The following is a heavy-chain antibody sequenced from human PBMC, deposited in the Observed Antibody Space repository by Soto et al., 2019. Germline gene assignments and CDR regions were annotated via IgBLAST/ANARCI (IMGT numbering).Heavy chain of an antibody. CDR3: ARTLGPHHMDV. Sequence: SVKVSCKASGGTFSSYAISWVRRAPGQGLEWMGGIIPIFGTANYAQKFQGRVTVTADKSTSTAYMELSSLRSEDTAVYYCARTLGPHHMDVWGQGTTVTVSS. CDR2: IIPIFGTA. J-gene: IGHJ6*02. V-gene: IGHV1-69*06. CDR1: GGTFSSYA.